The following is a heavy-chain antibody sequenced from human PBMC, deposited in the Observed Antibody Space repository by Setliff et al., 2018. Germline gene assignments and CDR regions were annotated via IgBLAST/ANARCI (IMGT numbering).Heavy chain of an antibody. CDR3: ARTLYDYDILTGPGYYFDY. CDR2: IYYSGST. D-gene: IGHD3-9*01. J-gene: IGHJ4*02. Sequence: SETLSLTCTVSGGSISSSSYYWGWIRQPPGKGLEWIGSIYYSGSTYYNPSLKSRVTISVDTSKNQFSLKLSSVTAADTAVYYCARTLYDYDILTGPGYYFDYWGQGTLVTVS. V-gene: IGHV4-39*01. CDR1: GGSISSSSYY.